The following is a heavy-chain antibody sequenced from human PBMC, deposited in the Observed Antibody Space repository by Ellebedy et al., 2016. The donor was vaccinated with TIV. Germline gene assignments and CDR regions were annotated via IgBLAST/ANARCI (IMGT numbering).Heavy chain of an antibody. CDR2: IGGTGGTT. V-gene: IGHV3-23*01. CDR3: AKLPVAYNWNYADDY. D-gene: IGHD1-7*01. Sequence: PSETLSLTCAASGISLRSYAMSWVRQAPGKGLEWVSTIGGTGGTTYYRESVKGRFTVSRDTSRNTLYLQMSSLRAEDTAVYYCAKLPVAYNWNYADDYWGQGTLVTVSS. CDR1: GISLRSYA. J-gene: IGHJ4*02.